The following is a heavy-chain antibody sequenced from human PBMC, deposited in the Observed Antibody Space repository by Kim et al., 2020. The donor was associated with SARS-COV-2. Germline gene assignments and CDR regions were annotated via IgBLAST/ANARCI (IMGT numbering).Heavy chain of an antibody. CDR3: ARDRESRIAARPSIGCCSYYYGMDV. CDR2: ISSSSSYI. Sequence: GGSLRLSCAASGFTFSSYSMNWVRQAPGKGLEWVSSISSSSSYIYYADSVKGRFTISRDNAKNSLYLQMNSLRAEDTAVYYCARDRESRIAARPSIGCCSYYYGMDVWGQGTTVTVSS. D-gene: IGHD6-6*01. CDR1: GFTFSSYS. V-gene: IGHV3-21*01. J-gene: IGHJ6*02.